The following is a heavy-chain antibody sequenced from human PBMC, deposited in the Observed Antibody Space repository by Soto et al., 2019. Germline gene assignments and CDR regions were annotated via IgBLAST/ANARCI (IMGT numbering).Heavy chain of an antibody. Sequence: QVPLVQSGSEVKKPGASVKVSCKASGYTFTNYGMSWVRQAPGQGLEWMGWISAYNGNTNHAQNVQGRVTMTTDTSTNTAYMELRSLRSDDTAVYYCARCYCSVGSCYSCWHFDLWGRGALVTVSS. V-gene: IGHV1-18*01. J-gene: IGHJ2*01. CDR2: ISAYNGNT. CDR3: ARCYCSVGSCYSCWHFDL. CDR1: GYTFTNYG. D-gene: IGHD2-15*01.